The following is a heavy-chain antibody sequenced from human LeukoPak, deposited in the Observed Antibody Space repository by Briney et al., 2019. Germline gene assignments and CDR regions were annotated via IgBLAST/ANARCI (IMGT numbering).Heavy chain of an antibody. Sequence: ASMKDSCKASGYTFTSYGISWVRQTPGQGLEWMGWISAYNGNTNYAQKLQGRVTMTTDTSTSTAYMELRSLRSDDTAVYYCARDRRLAVAGSGFDYWGQGTLVTVS. J-gene: IGHJ4*02. CDR2: ISAYNGNT. CDR3: ARDRRLAVAGSGFDY. CDR1: GYTFTSYG. D-gene: IGHD6-19*01. V-gene: IGHV1-18*01.